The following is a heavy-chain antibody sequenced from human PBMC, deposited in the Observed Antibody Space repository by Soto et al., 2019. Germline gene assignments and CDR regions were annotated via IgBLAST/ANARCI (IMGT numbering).Heavy chain of an antibody. D-gene: IGHD6-19*01. CDR1: GGTFSSYA. J-gene: IGHJ3*02. Sequence: ASVKVSCKASGGTFSSYAISWVRQAPGQGLEWMGGIIPIFGTANYAQKFQGRVTITADESTSTAYMELSSLRSEDTAVYYWSRDLRRRSGWYWGDAFDIWGQGTMVTVSS. CDR2: IIPIFGTA. CDR3: SRDLRRRSGWYWGDAFDI. V-gene: IGHV1-69*13.